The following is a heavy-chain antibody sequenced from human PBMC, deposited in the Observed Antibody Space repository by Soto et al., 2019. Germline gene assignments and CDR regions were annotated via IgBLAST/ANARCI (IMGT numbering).Heavy chain of an antibody. CDR3: TTDLERSDSSSWGFDP. V-gene: IGHV3-30-3*01. Sequence: GGSLKLSCAASGFTFSSYILHWVRQAPGKGLEWVAMILHDGNNRYYADSVKGRFTIPRDNSKSTLYLQVDSLRTEDTAVYYCTTDLERSDSSSWGFDPWGQGTLVTVSS. CDR1: GFTFSSYI. CDR2: ILHDGNNR. J-gene: IGHJ5*02. D-gene: IGHD6-13*01.